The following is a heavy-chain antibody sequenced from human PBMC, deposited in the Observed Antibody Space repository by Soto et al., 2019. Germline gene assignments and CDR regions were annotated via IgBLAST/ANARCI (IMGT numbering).Heavy chain of an antibody. V-gene: IGHV1-18*01. J-gene: IGHJ4*02. D-gene: IGHD2-21*01. CDR2: ISAYNGNT. CDR1: GYTITSYG. CDR3: ASWSPSSIGVQDYYFDY. Sequence: ASVKVSCKASGYTITSYGISWVRQAPGQGLEWMGWISAYNGNTNYAQKLQGRVTMTTDTSTSTAYMELRSLRSDDTAVYYCASWSPSSIGVQDYYFDYWGQGTLVTVSS.